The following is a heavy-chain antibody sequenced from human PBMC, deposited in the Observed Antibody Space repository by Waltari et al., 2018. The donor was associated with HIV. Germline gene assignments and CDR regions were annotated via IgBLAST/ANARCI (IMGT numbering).Heavy chain of an antibody. J-gene: IGHJ4*02. V-gene: IGHV4-39*01. CDR2: IYYSGST. Sequence: QLQLQESGPGLVKPSETLSLTCTVSGGSISSSSYYWGWIRQPPGKGLEWIGSIYYSGSTYYNPSLKSRVTISVDTSKNQFSLKLSSVTAADTAVYYCARHGPKYYYDSSGYPQFDYWGQGTLVTVSS. CDR3: ARHGPKYYYDSSGYPQFDY. D-gene: IGHD3-22*01. CDR1: GGSISSSSYY.